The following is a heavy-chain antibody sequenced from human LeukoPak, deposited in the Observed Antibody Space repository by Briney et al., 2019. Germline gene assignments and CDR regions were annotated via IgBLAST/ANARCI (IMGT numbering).Heavy chain of an antibody. V-gene: IGHV4-38-2*02. CDR3: ARDYDFWSGYHAFDM. J-gene: IGHJ3*02. CDR2: IYHSGST. CDR1: GYSISGGYY. D-gene: IGHD3-3*01. Sequence: SETLSLTCTVSGYSISGGYYWGWIRQPPGKGLEWVGNIYHSGSTNFNPSLKSRVNILVDTSKNQFSLRLSSVTAADTAVYYCARDYDFWSGYHAFDMWGQGTLVTVSS.